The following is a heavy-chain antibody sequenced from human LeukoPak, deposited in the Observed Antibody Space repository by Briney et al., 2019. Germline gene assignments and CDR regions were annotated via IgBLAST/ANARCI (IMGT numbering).Heavy chain of an antibody. CDR3: AREDHSTYAY. D-gene: IGHD2/OR15-2a*01. Sequence: GGSLRLSCAVSGFTFSSYWMNWVRQAPGKGLEWVASIKQDGTEKYYVDSVKGRFTISKDNSKNSLYLQMNTLRAEDTAVYYCAREDHSTYAYWGQGTLVTVSS. CDR1: GFTFSSYW. J-gene: IGHJ4*02. V-gene: IGHV3-7*01. CDR2: IKQDGTEK.